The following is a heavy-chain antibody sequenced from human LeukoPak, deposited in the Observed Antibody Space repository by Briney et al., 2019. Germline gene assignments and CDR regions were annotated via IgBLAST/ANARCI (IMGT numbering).Heavy chain of an antibody. Sequence: ASVKVSCKASGYTFTSYGINWVRQAPGQGLEWMGGIIPIFGTANYAQKFQGRVTITADKSTGTAYMELSSLRSEDTAVYYCAGSGSSNFDYWGQGTLVTVSS. CDR1: GYTFTSYG. CDR3: AGSGSSNFDY. V-gene: IGHV1-69*06. CDR2: IIPIFGTA. J-gene: IGHJ4*02. D-gene: IGHD1-26*01.